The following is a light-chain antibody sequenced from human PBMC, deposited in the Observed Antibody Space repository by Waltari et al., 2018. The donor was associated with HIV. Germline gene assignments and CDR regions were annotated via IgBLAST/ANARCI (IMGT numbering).Light chain of an antibody. CDR3: GTWDTSLSAGV. J-gene: IGLJ2*01. CDR2: DNN. V-gene: IGLV1-51*01. CDR1: SSNIANNY. Sequence: QSVLTQPPAVSAAPGQTVTISCSGRSSNIANNYVSWYQQLPGTAPKLLIYDNNRRSSGVPDRCSGSKSGTSATLAIAGLQTGDEADYYCGTWDTSLSAGVFGGGTKVTVL.